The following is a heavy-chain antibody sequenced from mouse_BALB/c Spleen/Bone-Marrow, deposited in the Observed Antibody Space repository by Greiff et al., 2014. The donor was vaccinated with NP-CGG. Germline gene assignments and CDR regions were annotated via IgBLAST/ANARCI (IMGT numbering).Heavy chain of an antibody. D-gene: IGHD2-3*01. J-gene: IGHJ3*01. CDR1: GYTFSSYW. CDR3: ARGGYDTSIFAY. CDR2: ILPGXXXT. Sequence: QVQLQQSGAELMKPGASVKXXCKXTGYTFSSYWIEWVKQRPGHGLEWIGEILPGXXXTXXXXXXXXXATFTXDTSSNTAYMQLSSLTSEDSAVYYCARGGYDTSIFAYWGQGTLVTVSA. V-gene: IGHV1-9*01.